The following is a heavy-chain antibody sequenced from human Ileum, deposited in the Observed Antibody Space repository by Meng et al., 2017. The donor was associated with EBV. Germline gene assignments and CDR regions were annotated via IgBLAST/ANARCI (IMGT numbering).Heavy chain of an antibody. J-gene: IGHJ4*02. CDR2: VYPSGTP. CDR1: GASCSGSYW. CDR3: ARDAFQYASGIPAH. Sequence: GRLQESGPGRVGPSGTLSLTCTVSGASCSGSYWWSWVRQSPEKGLEWIGEVYPSGTPYYNPSLKSRVTISLDKSRNQFSLNLIHVTAADAAVYYCARDAFQYASGIPAHWGQGTLVTVSS. V-gene: IGHV4-4*02. D-gene: IGHD3-16*01.